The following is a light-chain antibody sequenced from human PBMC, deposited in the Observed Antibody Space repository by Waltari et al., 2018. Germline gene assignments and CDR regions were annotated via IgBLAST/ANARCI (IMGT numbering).Light chain of an antibody. V-gene: IGKV1-8*01. J-gene: IGKJ5*01. CDR2: AAS. CDR1: QGISSY. CDR3: QQYYSYPIT. Sequence: AIRMTQSPSSLSASTGDRVPNTCRASQGISSYLAWYQQKPGKAPKLLIYAASTLQSGVPSRFSGSGSGTDFTLTISCLQSEDFATYYCQQYYSYPITFGQGTRLEIK.